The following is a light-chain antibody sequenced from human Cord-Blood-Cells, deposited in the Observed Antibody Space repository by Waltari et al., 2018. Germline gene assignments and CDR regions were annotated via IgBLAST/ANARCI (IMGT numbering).Light chain of an antibody. CDR2: DVS. J-gene: IGLJ2*01. CDR1: SSDVGGYNY. Sequence: QSALTQPASVSGSPGQSITISCTGTSSDVGGYNYVHWYQQHPGKAPKLMIYDVSNRPSGVSNRFSGSKSINTASLTVSGLQADDEADYYCSSYTSSSTLVVFGGGTMLTVL. V-gene: IGLV2-14*01. CDR3: SSYTSSSTLVV.